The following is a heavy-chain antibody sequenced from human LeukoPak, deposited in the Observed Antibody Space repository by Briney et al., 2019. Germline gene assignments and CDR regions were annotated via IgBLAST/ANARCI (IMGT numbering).Heavy chain of an antibody. V-gene: IGHV4-38-2*01. CDR1: GFTFSSYA. CDR2: SSYSGSP. D-gene: IGHD6-13*01. Sequence: GSLRLSCAASGFTFSSYAMSWVRQAPGKGLEWIGSSSYSGSPYYNPSLKSRVTISVDTSKNQFSLKLSSVTAADTAVYYCARGYSSSWYFNWFDPWGQGTLVTVSS. J-gene: IGHJ5*02. CDR3: ARGYSSSWYFNWFDP.